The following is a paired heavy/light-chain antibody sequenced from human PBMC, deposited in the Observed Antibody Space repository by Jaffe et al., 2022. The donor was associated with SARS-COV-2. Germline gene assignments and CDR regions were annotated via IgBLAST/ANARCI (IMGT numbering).Light chain of an antibody. CDR1: QSLLHSNGYNY. J-gene: IGKJ1*01. Sequence: DIVMTQSPLSLPVTPGEPASISCRSSQSLLHSNGYNYLDWYLQKPGQSPQLLIYLASNRASGVPDRFSGSGSGTDFTLKISRVEAEDVGVYYCMQALQTPRTFGQGTKVEIK. CDR2: LAS. V-gene: IGKV2-28*01. CDR3: MQALQTPRT.
Heavy chain of an antibody. CDR2: IYTSGST. D-gene: IGHD1-26*01. CDR1: GDSISSGSWL. J-gene: IGHJ4*02. Sequence: QVQLQESGPGLVKPSQTLSLTCTVSGDSISSGSWLWTWIRQPAGKGLEWIGLIYTSGSTIYNPSLRTRVTISMDTSKNQFSLKLSSVTAADTAVYYCMRSPPYSENYYVDYWGQGTLVTVSS. CDR3: MRSPPYSENYYVDY. V-gene: IGHV4-61*02.